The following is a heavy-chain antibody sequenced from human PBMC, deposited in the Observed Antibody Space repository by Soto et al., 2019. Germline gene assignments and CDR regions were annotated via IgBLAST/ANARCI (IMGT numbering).Heavy chain of an antibody. CDR2: IYYSGST. J-gene: IGHJ5*02. V-gene: IGHV4-31*03. CDR1: GDSISSGGYY. D-gene: IGHD3-22*01. CDR3: ARSDVITNNWFDP. Sequence: QVQLQESGPGLVKPSQTLSLTCTVSGDSISSGGYYWSWIRQHPGKGLEWIGYIYYSGSTYYNPSLKSRVTISVDTSKNQSSRKLRSVTAADTAVYYCARSDVITNNWFDPWGQGTLVTVSS.